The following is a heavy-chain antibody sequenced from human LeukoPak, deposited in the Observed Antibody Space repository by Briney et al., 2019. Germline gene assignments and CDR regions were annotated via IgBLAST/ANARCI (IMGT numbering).Heavy chain of an antibody. CDR2: IIPIFGTA. Sequence: ASVKVSCKASGYTFTIYYIHWVRQAPGQGLEWMGGIIPIFGTANYAQKFQGRVTITADKSTSTAYMELSSLRSEGTAVYYCASSSGSYYYYYMDVWGKGTTVTVSS. CDR3: ASSSGSYYYYYMDV. CDR1: GYTFTIYY. V-gene: IGHV1-69*06. D-gene: IGHD3-10*01. J-gene: IGHJ6*03.